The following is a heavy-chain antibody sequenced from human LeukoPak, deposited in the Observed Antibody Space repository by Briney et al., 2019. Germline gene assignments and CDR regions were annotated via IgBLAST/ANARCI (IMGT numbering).Heavy chain of an antibody. CDR1: GFTFSSYG. Sequence: GGSLRLSCAASGFTFSSYGMHWVRQAPGKGLEWVAVMWYDGSNKYYADSVKGRFTISRDNSKNTLYLQMNSLRAEDTAVYYCARDSMGYYDSSGYSDYWGQGTLVTVSS. V-gene: IGHV3-33*01. D-gene: IGHD3-22*01. CDR2: MWYDGSNK. CDR3: ARDSMGYYDSSGYSDY. J-gene: IGHJ4*02.